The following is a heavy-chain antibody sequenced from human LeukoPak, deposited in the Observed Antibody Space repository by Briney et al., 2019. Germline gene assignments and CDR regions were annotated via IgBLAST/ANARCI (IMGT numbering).Heavy chain of an antibody. Sequence: SETLSLTCTVSAGSISSYYWNWLRQSPGKGLEWIGYIYYTGTTKYNPSLTSRVTISIDTSKNQFSLKLSSVTAADTAVYYCARGPYCTAGTCYPDYWGQGILVTVSS. CDR2: IYYTGTT. CDR3: ARGPYCTAGTCYPDY. CDR1: AGSISSYY. V-gene: IGHV4-59*12. D-gene: IGHD2-15*01. J-gene: IGHJ4*02.